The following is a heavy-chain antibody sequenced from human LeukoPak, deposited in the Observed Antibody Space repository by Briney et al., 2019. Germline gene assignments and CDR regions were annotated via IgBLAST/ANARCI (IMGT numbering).Heavy chain of an antibody. Sequence: SETLSLTCTVSGGSISSSSYYWGWIRQPPGKGLERIGSIYYSGSTYYNPSLKSRVTISVDTSKNQFSLKLSSVTAADTAVYYCARWFGRDGYNRFDYWGQGTLVTVSS. CDR3: ARWFGRDGYNRFDY. V-gene: IGHV4-39*07. D-gene: IGHD5-24*01. CDR1: GGSISSSSYY. J-gene: IGHJ4*02. CDR2: IYYSGST.